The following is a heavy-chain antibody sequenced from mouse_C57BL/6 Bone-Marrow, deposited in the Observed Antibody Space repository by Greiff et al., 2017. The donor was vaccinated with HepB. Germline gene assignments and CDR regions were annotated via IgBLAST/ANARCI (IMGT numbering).Heavy chain of an antibody. D-gene: IGHD2-3*01. CDR1: GYTFTDYE. CDR3: RRPRWLLRAWFAY. J-gene: IGHJ3*01. CDR2: IDPETGGT. V-gene: IGHV1-15*01. Sequence: QVQLQQSGAELVRPGASVTLSCKASGYTFTDYEMHWVKQTPVHGLEWIGAIDPETGGTAYNQKFKGKAILTADKSSSTAYMELRSLTSEDSAVYYCRRPRWLLRAWFAYWGQGTLVTVSA.